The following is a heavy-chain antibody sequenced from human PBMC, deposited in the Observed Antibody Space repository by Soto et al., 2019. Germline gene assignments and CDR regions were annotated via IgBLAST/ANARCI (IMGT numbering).Heavy chain of an antibody. CDR1: ESTVLSDP. V-gene: IGHV3-23*01. CDR2: ISGSGSST. D-gene: IGHD6-13*01. J-gene: IGHJ6*02. CDR3: AKCKDNRKAAAGGRCMDV. Sequence: GCVRLCSADCESTVLSDPLSFNRQAPGNRLEWVSAISGSGSSTHCADSVRGQFTISRDNSKNTLYLQMNSVRAEDTAVYYCAKCKDNRKAAAGGRCMDVWGQLTTVTVSS.